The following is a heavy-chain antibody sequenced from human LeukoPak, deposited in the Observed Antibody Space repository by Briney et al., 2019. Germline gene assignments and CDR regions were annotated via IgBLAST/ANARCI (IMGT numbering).Heavy chain of an antibody. CDR2: IYHSGST. CDR1: GGSISTFNW. V-gene: IGHV4-4*02. J-gene: IGHJ4*02. Sequence: PSGTLSLTCAVSGGSISTFNWWSWVRQPPGKGLEWIGEIYHSGSTYYNPSLKSRVTISVDTSKNQFSLKLNSVTAADTAVYYCARRTAETYWRGPFDHWGQGTLVTVSS. D-gene: IGHD2-8*02. CDR3: ARRTAETYWRGPFDH.